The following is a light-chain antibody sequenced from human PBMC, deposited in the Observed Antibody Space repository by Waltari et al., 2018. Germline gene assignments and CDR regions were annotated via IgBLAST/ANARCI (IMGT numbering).Light chain of an antibody. CDR3: QQYDRYSAWT. CDR2: DVA. Sequence: DIQMTQSPSTLSASVGDRVTITCRASQSVTRYLAWYQQKPGKAPKVLIWDVASLERGVPSRFSGSGSGTEFNLTISSLQPDDFATYYCQQYDRYSAWTFGQGTKVEIK. V-gene: IGKV1-5*01. J-gene: IGKJ1*01. CDR1: QSVTRY.